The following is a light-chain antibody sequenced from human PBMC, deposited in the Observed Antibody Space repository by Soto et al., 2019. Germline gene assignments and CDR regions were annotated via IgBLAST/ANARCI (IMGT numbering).Light chain of an antibody. CDR2: DAS. J-gene: IGKJ1*01. V-gene: IGKV1-5*01. Sequence: DIQMTQYPSTLSASVGDRVTITCGASQSISSWLAWYQQKPGKAPKLLIYDASSLESGVPSRFRGSGSGTEFTLTISSLKTDDFATYYCQQYNSYQGTFGQGTKVDIK. CDR1: QSISSW. CDR3: QQYNSYQGT.